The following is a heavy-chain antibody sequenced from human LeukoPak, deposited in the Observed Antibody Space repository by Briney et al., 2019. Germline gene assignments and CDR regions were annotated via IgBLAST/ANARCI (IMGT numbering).Heavy chain of an antibody. V-gene: IGHV4-59*08. Sequence: SETLSLTCTVSGGSISSYYWSWIRQPPGKGLEWIGYISDSGSTNYNPSLKSRVTILEDMSKNQFSLKLSSVTAADTAVYYCARLRVGARGYFDYWGQGTLVTVSS. CDR3: ARLRVGARGYFDY. D-gene: IGHD1-26*01. CDR2: ISDSGST. CDR1: GGSISSYY. J-gene: IGHJ4*02.